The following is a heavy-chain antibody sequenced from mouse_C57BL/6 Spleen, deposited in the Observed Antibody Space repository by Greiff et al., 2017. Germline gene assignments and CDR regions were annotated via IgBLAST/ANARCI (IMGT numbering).Heavy chain of an antibody. CDR3: GRRHDFGDFLDY. D-gene: IGHD2-4*01. CDR2: ISSGSSTI. CDR1: GFTFSDYG. V-gene: IGHV5-17*01. Sequence: EVKLMESGGGLVKPGGSLKLSCAASGFTFSDYGMHWVRQAPEKGLEWVAYISSGSSTIYYADTVKGRFTISRDNAKNTLFLQITSLRSEDTAMXYCGRRHDFGDFLDYWGQGTTLTVSS. J-gene: IGHJ2*01.